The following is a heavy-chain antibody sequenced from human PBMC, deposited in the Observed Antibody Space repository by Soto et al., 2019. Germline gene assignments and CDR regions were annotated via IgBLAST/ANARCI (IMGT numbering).Heavy chain of an antibody. CDR2: INPSGGST. V-gene: IGHV1-46*01. D-gene: IGHD2-15*01. Sequence: QVQLVQSGAEVKKPGASVKVSCKASGYTFTSYYMHWERQAPGQGLEWMGIINPSGGSTSYAQKFQGRVTMTRDTSTSTVYMELSSLRSEDTAVYYCARPNGGRDAFDIWGQGTMVTVSS. CDR3: ARPNGGRDAFDI. J-gene: IGHJ3*02. CDR1: GYTFTSYY.